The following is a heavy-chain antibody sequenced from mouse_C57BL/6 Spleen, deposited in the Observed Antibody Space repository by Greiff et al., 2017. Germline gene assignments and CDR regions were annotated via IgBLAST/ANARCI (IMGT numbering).Heavy chain of an antibody. CDR3: ARTDYSNYGWFAY. CDR2: ISSGSSTI. Sequence: EVHLVESGGGLVKPGGSLKLSCAASGFTFSDYGMHWVRQAPEKGLEWVAYISSGSSTIYYAATVKGRFTISRDNATHTLFLQMTRLRSEDTAMYYCARTDYSNYGWFAYWGQGTLVTVSA. V-gene: IGHV5-17*01. D-gene: IGHD2-5*01. J-gene: IGHJ3*01. CDR1: GFTFSDYG.